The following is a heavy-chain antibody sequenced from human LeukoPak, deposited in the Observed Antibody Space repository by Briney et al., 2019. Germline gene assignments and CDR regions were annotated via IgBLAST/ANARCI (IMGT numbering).Heavy chain of an antibody. CDR2: IYPGDSDT. J-gene: IGHJ3*02. D-gene: IGHD3-22*01. Sequence: GESLKISCKGSGHSFTTFWIDWVRQMPGEGLQWMGGIYPGDSDTTYSPSFQGQFTISVDKSISTAYLQWSSLKASDTAMYYCARRLIHAFDIWGQGTMVTVSS. CDR1: GHSFTTFW. V-gene: IGHV5-51*01. CDR3: ARRLIHAFDI.